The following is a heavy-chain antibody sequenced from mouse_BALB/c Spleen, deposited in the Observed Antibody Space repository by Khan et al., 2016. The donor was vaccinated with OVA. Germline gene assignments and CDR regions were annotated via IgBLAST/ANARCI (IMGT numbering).Heavy chain of an antibody. J-gene: IGHJ3*01. D-gene: IGHD4-1*01. CDR1: GFTFSSYS. CDR2: ISSGGDYT. Sequence: EVMLVESGGDLVKPGGSLKLSCAASGFTFSSYSMSWVRQTPDKRLEWVATISSGGDYTYYPDSVKGRFPISRDNAKNTLYLQMSSLKSEDTAMCYCASHLTGSFAYWGQGTLVTVSA. V-gene: IGHV5-6*01. CDR3: ASHLTGSFAY.